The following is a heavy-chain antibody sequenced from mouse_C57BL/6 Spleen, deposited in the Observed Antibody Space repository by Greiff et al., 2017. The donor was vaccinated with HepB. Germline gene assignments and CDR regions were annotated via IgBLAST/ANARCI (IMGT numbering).Heavy chain of an antibody. CDR3: ARSLYGSTPYGYFDV. V-gene: IGHV1-81*01. Sequence: QVQLQQSGAELARPGASVKLSCKASGYTFTSYGISWVKQRTGQGLEWIGEIYPRSGNTYYNEKFKGKATLTADKASSTAYMELRSLTSEDSAVYFCARSLYGSTPYGYFDVWGTGTTVTVSS. CDR1: GYTFTSYG. CDR2: IYPRSGNT. D-gene: IGHD1-1*01. J-gene: IGHJ1*03.